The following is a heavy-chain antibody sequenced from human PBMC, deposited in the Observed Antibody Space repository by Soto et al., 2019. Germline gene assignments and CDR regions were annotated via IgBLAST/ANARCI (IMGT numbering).Heavy chain of an antibody. J-gene: IGHJ5*02. CDR1: GGTFSSHA. D-gene: IGHD3-10*01. V-gene: IGHV1-69*06. Sequence: QVQLVQSGPEVKKPGSSVKVSCKVSGGTFSSHAINWLRQAPGQGLEWMGVIIPVTDTPNNAEKFQGRVTLTADKSTSTVDIERSRLTSDDTAVYFCARGNKGPGHYGPGSQGWYGPWGQGTLVTVSS. CDR3: ARGNKGPGHYGPGSQGWYGP. CDR2: IIPVTDTP.